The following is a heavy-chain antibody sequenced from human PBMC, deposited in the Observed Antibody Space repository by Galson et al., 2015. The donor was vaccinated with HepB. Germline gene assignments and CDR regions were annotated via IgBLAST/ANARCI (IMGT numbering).Heavy chain of an antibody. CDR1: GGTFSNYA. D-gene: IGHD6-19*01. CDR3: ARDREGEAVAASYFDY. J-gene: IGHJ4*02. V-gene: IGHV1-69*10. Sequence: SVKVSCKASGGTFSNYAINWVRQAPGQGLEWMGGIIPILGITNYTQKFQGRVTVTADISTSTAYMELTSLTSEDTAIYFCARDREGEAVAASYFDYWGQGTLVTVSS. CDR2: IIPILGIT.